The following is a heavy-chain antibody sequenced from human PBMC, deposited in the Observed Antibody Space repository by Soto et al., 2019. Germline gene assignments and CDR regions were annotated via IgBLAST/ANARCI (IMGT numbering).Heavy chain of an antibody. CDR2: IWYDGSNK. Sequence: SRRLYCAASGFTFGSYGMDWVLQAPGKGLEWVAVIWYDGSNKYYADSVKGRFTISRDKSKNTLYLQMNRMRAEDTAVYYCARESGFEGAFDIWGQGTMVTVSS. D-gene: IGHD5-12*01. J-gene: IGHJ3*02. V-gene: IGHV3-33*01. CDR3: ARESGFEGAFDI. CDR1: GFTFGSYG.